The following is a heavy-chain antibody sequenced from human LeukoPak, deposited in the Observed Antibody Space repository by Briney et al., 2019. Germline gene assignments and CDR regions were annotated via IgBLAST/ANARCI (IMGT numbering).Heavy chain of an antibody. V-gene: IGHV4-4*07. Sequence: SETLSLTCTVSGGSISSYYWIWIRQPAGKGLEWIGRIYTSGSTNYNPSLKSRVTMSVDTSKNQFSLKLSSVTAADTAVYYCARGSSSPRDDYFDYWGQGTLVTVSS. CDR2: IYTSGST. J-gene: IGHJ4*02. CDR3: ARGSSSPRDDYFDY. CDR1: GGSISSYY. D-gene: IGHD6-6*01.